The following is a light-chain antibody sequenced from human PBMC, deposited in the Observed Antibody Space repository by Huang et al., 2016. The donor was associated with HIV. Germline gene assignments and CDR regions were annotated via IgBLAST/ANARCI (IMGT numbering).Light chain of an antibody. J-gene: IGKJ1*01. V-gene: IGKV1-39*01. CDR2: AS. Sequence: DIQMTQSPSSLSASVGDRVTITCRTSQSVGNSLNWYQQKPGKAPELLIYASSLQAWVSSRFSGSGSGTDFTLIISSLQPEDFATYYCQPSYISPWTFGQGTKVDLK. CDR3: QPSYISPWT. CDR1: QSVGNS.